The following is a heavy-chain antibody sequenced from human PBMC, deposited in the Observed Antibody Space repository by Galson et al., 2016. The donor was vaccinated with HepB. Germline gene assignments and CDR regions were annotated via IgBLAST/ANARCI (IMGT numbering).Heavy chain of an antibody. Sequence: SGAEVKQPGESLRISCQASGYTFTTYWINXXXQVPGKGLEWXXRIDPXXSFIDYSXXFEGHITISTDKSKSTAYLXWTSLKASDTAMYXCGKTLGYCSGGSCSYLDSWGQGXXXTVAS. J-gene: IGHJ4*02. CDR1: GYTFTTYW. CDR3: GKTLGYCSGGSCSYLDS. D-gene: IGHD2-15*01. CDR2: IDPXXSFI. V-gene: IGHV5-10-1*01.